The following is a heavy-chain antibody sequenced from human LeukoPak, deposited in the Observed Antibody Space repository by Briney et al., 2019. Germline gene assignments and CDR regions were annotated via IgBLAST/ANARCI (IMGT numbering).Heavy chain of an antibody. D-gene: IGHD3-22*01. CDR1: GGSISSYY. Sequence: SETLSLTCTVSGGSISSYYWSWIRQPPGKGLEWIGYIYYSGSTNYNPSLKSRVTISVDTSKNQFSLKLSSVTAADTAVYYCARADYYDSSGYSHYPYYFDYWGQGTLVTVSS. CDR2: IYYSGST. J-gene: IGHJ4*02. V-gene: IGHV4-59*01. CDR3: ARADYYDSSGYSHYPYYFDY.